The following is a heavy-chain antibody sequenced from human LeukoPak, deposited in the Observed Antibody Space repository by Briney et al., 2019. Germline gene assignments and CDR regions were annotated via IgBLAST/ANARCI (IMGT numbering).Heavy chain of an antibody. CDR3: AKEGKGYCSSTSCYPGYFDY. CDR1: GFTFSSYG. J-gene: IGHJ4*02. Sequence: GGSLRLSCAASGFTFSSYGMHWVRQAPGKGLEWVAFIRYDGSNKYYADSVKGRFTISRDNSKNTLYLQMNSLRAEDTAVYYCAKEGKGYCSSTSCYPGYFDYWGQGTLVAVSS. CDR2: IRYDGSNK. D-gene: IGHD2-2*01. V-gene: IGHV3-30*02.